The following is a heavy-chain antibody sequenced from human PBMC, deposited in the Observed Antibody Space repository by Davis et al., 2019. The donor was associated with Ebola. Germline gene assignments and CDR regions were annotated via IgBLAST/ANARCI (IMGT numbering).Heavy chain of an antibody. D-gene: IGHD3-16*01. V-gene: IGHV1-46*01. CDR3: ARVPDMITFGGTPPDY. J-gene: IGHJ4*02. Sequence: ASVKVSCKASGYTFTSYYMHWVRQAPGQGLEWMGIINPSGGSTSYAQKFQGRVTMTRDTSTSTVYMELSSLRSEDTAVYYCARVPDMITFGGTPPDYWGQGTLVTVSS. CDR2: INPSGGST. CDR1: GYTFTSYY.